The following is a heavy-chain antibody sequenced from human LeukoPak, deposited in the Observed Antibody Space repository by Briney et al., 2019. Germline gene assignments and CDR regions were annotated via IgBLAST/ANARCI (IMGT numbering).Heavy chain of an antibody. D-gene: IGHD2-15*01. V-gene: IGHV3-23*01. CDR3: ARGPYCGGGTCYTLGAFDI. CDR2: ISHSGGSS. CDR1: GFTFPAYA. J-gene: IGHJ3*02. Sequence: TGGSLTLSCAASGFTFPAYAMTWVRQAPGKGLEWVSGISHSGGSSYYADSVKGRFNISRDNSRNTLYLQMNSLRAEDSAVYYCARGPYCGGGTCYTLGAFDIWGQGTLASVSS.